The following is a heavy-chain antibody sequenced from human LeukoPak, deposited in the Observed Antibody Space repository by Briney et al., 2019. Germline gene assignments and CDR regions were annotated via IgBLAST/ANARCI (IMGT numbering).Heavy chain of an antibody. CDR3: TRSGYYRTWFDP. V-gene: IGHV4-34*01. CDR1: GGSFSGYY. CDR2: VDHGGNI. D-gene: IGHD3-3*01. Sequence: SETLSLTCAVYGGSFSGYYWNWIRQPPGKGLEWIGEVDHGGNIKYNPSLKSRVTISLDTSKKQFSLNLTSVNGADTAVYYCTRSGYYRTWFDPWGQGTLVTVSS. J-gene: IGHJ5*02.